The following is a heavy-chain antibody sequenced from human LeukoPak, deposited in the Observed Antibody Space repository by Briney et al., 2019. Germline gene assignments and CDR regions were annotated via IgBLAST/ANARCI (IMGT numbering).Heavy chain of an antibody. CDR1: GFTLSSVG. CDR2: ISYDGSNK. D-gene: IGHD3-22*01. Sequence: GRSLRLSCAPSGFTLSSVGTHWGRPGPGKGVGWGAIISYDGSNKYYADSVKSRFTISKDNSKNTLYLQMNSLRAEDTAVYYCAKEGDYDDSSGYSDLDYWGQGTLVTVSS. J-gene: IGHJ4*02. CDR3: AKEGDYDDSSGYSDLDY. V-gene: IGHV3-30*18.